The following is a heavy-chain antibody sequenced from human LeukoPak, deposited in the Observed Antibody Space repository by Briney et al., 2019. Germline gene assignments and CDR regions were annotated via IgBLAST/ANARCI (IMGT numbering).Heavy chain of an antibody. CDR1: GFTFSSYW. J-gene: IGHJ4*02. V-gene: IGHV4-39*01. Sequence: GSLRLSCAASGFTFSSYWMSWVRQAPGKGLEWIGSIYYSGSTYYNPSLKSRVTISVDTSKNQFSLKLSSVTAADTAVYYCARLNGDYPVYFDYWGQGTLVTVSS. D-gene: IGHD4-17*01. CDR3: ARLNGDYPVYFDY. CDR2: IYYSGST.